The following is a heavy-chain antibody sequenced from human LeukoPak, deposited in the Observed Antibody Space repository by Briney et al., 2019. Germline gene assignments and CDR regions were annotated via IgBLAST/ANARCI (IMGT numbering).Heavy chain of an antibody. Sequence: SETLSLTCTVSGGSISSSSYYWGWIRQPPGKGLEWIGSIYYSGSTYYNPSLKSRVTISVDTSKNQFSLKLSSVTAADTAVYYCARDRKDSSYSYYYYMDVWGKGTTVTVSS. D-gene: IGHD6-13*01. CDR2: IYYSGST. J-gene: IGHJ6*03. CDR1: GGSISSSSYY. V-gene: IGHV4-39*02. CDR3: ARDRKDSSYSYYYYMDV.